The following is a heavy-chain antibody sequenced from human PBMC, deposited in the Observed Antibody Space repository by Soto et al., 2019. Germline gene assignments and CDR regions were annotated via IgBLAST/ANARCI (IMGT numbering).Heavy chain of an antibody. Sequence: QDQLVQSGAEVKKPGASVTVSCKASGYSSTNYGITWVRQAPGQGREWMGWISGFNGNTHYAQKLQGRVTMTTDASTSTAYMELRSLRSDDTAVYYCARDRGVAPPVAGNTHYYYYMDVWGKGTTVTVSS. V-gene: IGHV1-18*01. CDR1: GYSSTNYG. CDR2: ISGFNGNT. D-gene: IGHD6-19*01. J-gene: IGHJ6*03. CDR3: ARDRGVAPPVAGNTHYYYYMDV.